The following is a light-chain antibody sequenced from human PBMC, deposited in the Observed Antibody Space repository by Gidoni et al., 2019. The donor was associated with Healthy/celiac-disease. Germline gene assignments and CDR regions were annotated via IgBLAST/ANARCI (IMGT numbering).Light chain of an antibody. J-gene: IGKJ2*04. CDR1: QSISSY. Sequence: DIQLTQSPSSLSASVGDRVTITCRASQSISSYLNWYQQKPGKAPKLLIYAASSLQSGVPSRFSGSGSGTDFTLTISSLQPEDFATYDCQQSYSTLCSFXQXTKLEIK. V-gene: IGKV1-39*01. CDR3: QQSYSTLCS. CDR2: AAS.